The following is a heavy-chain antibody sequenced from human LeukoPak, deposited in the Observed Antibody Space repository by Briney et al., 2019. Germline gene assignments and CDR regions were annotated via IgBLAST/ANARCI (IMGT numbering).Heavy chain of an antibody. D-gene: IGHD5-24*01. CDR3: ASAQSFWLQSDY. Sequence: ASVKVSCKASGYTFTSYGISWVRQAPGQGLEWMGWISAYNGNTNYAQKLQGRVTMTTDTSTSTAYMELRSLRSDDTAVYYCASAQSFWLQSDYWGQGTLVTVSS. CDR2: ISAYNGNT. V-gene: IGHV1-18*01. J-gene: IGHJ4*02. CDR1: GYTFTSYG.